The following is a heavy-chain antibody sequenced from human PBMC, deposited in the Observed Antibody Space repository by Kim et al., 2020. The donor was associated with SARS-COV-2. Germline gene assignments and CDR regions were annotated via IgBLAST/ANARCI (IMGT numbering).Heavy chain of an antibody. D-gene: IGHD4-4*01. Sequence: GGSLRLSCAASGLSFDDSAMNWVRQAPGKGLEWLAVISYDGRNTDYADSVKGRFTISRDNPKRTLFLQMNSLRVEDTGVYYCARGNYHESLGLSDVYTVMDVWGQGFTVTVSS. J-gene: IGHJ6*02. V-gene: IGHV3-30-3*01. CDR2: ISYDGRNT. CDR3: ARGNYHESLGLSDVYTVMDV. CDR1: GLSFDDSA.